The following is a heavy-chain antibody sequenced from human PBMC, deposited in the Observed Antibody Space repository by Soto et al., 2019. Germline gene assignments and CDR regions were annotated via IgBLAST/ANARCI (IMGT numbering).Heavy chain of an antibody. Sequence: HAETMSLSCTVSGGSISSYYWSWIRQHPGKGLEWIGYIYYSGSTNYNPSLKSRVTISVDTSKNQFSLKLSSVTAADTAVYYCARAEWYYYDSSGYYYGFYFDYWGQGTLVT. D-gene: IGHD3-22*01. CDR3: ARAEWYYYDSSGYYYGFYFDY. V-gene: IGHV4-59*01. CDR1: GGSISSYY. CDR2: IYYSGST. J-gene: IGHJ4*02.